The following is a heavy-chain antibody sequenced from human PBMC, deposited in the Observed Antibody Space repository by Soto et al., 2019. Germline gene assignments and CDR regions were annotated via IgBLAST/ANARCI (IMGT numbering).Heavy chain of an antibody. D-gene: IGHD3-22*01. CDR3: ARDPDYYDSSGYYPEYFQH. J-gene: IGHJ1*01. V-gene: IGHV3-33*01. CDR2: IWYDGSNK. Sequence: PGGSLRLSCAASGFTFSSYGMHWVRQAPGKGLEWVAVIWYDGSNKYYADSVKGRFTISRDNSKNTLYLQMNSLRAEDTAVYYCARDPDYYDSSGYYPEYFQHWGQGTLVTVSS. CDR1: GFTFSSYG.